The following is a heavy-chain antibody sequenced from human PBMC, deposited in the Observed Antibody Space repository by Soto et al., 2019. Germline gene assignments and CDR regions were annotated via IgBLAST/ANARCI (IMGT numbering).Heavy chain of an antibody. V-gene: IGHV3-15*07. D-gene: IGHD3-22*01. J-gene: IGHJ4*02. Sequence: PGGSLRLSCAASGFTFSNAWMNWVRQAPGKGLEWVGRIKSKTDGGTTDYAAPVKGRFTISRDDSKNTLYLQMNSLKTEDTAVYYCTTPDYYDSSPYYFDYWGQGTLVTVSS. CDR3: TTPDYYDSSPYYFDY. CDR1: GFTFSNAW. CDR2: IKSKTDGGTT.